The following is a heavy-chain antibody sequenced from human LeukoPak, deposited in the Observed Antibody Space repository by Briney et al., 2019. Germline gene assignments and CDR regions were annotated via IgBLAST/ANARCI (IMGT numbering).Heavy chain of an antibody. J-gene: IGHJ4*02. V-gene: IGHV1-69*01. CDR3: AISEPQTPVPHGYYGSGPADY. D-gene: IGHD3-10*01. CDR2: IIPTLGTA. CDR1: GGTFISYA. Sequence: SVKVSCKASGGTFISYAISWVRQAPGQGLEWMGGIIPTLGTANYAQKFQGRVTITADESTSTAYMELSSLRSEDTAAYYCAISEPQTPVPHGYYGSGPADYWGQGTLVTVSS.